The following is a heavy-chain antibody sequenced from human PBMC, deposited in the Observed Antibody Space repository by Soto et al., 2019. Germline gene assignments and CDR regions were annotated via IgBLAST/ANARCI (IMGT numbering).Heavy chain of an antibody. J-gene: IGHJ6*02. D-gene: IGHD2-15*01. Sequence: PGGSLRLSCAASGFTFSSYSMNWVRQAPGKGLEWVSSISSSSSYIYYADSVKGRFTISRDNAKNSLYLQMNSLRAEDTAVYYCAREKSVVATYYYYYGMDVWGQGTTVTVSS. CDR1: GFTFSSYS. CDR3: AREKSVVATYYYYYGMDV. CDR2: ISSSSSYI. V-gene: IGHV3-21*01.